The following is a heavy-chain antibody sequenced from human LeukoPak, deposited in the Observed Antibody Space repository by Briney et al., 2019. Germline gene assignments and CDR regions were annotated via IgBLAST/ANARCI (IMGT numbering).Heavy chain of an antibody. CDR3: ARLPFRQWLDY. CDR1: GFTFSSYW. Sequence: PGGSLRLSCAASGFTFSSYWMSWVRQAPGKGLEWVANIKQDGSEKYYVDSVKGRFTISRDNAKNSLYLQMNSLRAEDTAVYHCARLPFRQWLDYWGQGTLVTVSS. D-gene: IGHD3-22*01. CDR2: IKQDGSEK. J-gene: IGHJ4*02. V-gene: IGHV3-7*01.